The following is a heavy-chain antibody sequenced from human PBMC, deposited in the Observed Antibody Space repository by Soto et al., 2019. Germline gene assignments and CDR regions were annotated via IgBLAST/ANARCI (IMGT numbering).Heavy chain of an antibody. Sequence: SVKVSCKASGGTFSSYAISWVRQAPGQGLEWMGGIIPIFGAANYAQKFQGRVTITADESTSTAYMELSSLRSEDTAVYHCARSLYSSSSSSHYYGMDVWGQGTTVTVSS. J-gene: IGHJ6*02. D-gene: IGHD6-6*01. CDR3: ARSLYSSSSSSHYYGMDV. V-gene: IGHV1-69*13. CDR1: GGTFSSYA. CDR2: IIPIFGAA.